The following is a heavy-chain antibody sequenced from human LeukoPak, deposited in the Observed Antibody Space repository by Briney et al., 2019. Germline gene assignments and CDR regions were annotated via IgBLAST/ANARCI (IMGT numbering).Heavy chain of an antibody. CDR3: AKEASSGCSGGSCYSYYFDY. Sequence: GGSLRLSCAASGFTFSSYSMNWVRQAPGKGLEWVSSISSSSSYIYYADSVKGRFTISRDNAKNSLYLQMNSLRAEDTALYYCAKEASSGCSGGSCYSYYFDYWGQGTLVTVSS. D-gene: IGHD2-15*01. CDR2: ISSSSSYI. CDR1: GFTFSSYS. V-gene: IGHV3-21*04. J-gene: IGHJ4*02.